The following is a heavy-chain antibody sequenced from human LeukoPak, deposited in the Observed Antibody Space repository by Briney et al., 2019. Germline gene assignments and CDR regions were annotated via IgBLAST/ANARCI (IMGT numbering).Heavy chain of an antibody. V-gene: IGHV3-48*03. Sequence: GGSLRLSCEASGFTFSSCEMNWVRQAPGKGLEWVSYISSSGSTIYYADSVKSRFTISRDNAKNSLYLQMNSLRAEDTAVYYCARRLRRNYFDYWGQGTLVTVSS. CDR2: ISSSGSTI. CDR1: GFTFSSCE. J-gene: IGHJ4*02. D-gene: IGHD2-15*01. CDR3: ARRLRRNYFDY.